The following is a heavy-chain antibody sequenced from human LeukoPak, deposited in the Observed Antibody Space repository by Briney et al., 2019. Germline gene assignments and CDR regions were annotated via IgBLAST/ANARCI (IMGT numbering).Heavy chain of an antibody. D-gene: IGHD3-10*01. J-gene: IGHJ4*02. CDR2: ISSSGSTI. CDR1: GFTFSSYE. V-gene: IGHV3-48*03. CDR3: ARDFYYGSGRYDY. Sequence: GGSLRLSCAASGFTFSSYEMNWVRQAPGMGLEWVSYISSSGSTIYYADSVKGRFTISRDNAKNSLYLQMNSLRAEDTAVYYCARDFYYGSGRYDYWGQGTLVTVSS.